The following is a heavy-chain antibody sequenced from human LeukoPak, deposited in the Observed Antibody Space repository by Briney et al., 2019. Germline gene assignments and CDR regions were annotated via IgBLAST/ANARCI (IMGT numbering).Heavy chain of an antibody. CDR3: ARYYSSGGGTRDDFDI. V-gene: IGHV4-39*01. CDR2: IYSSGRT. Sequence: SETLSLTCTVPGGSISSSSYYGGWIRQPPGKGLGWIGSIYSSGRTYYNPSLNSRVTISVDTSKNQFSLKLSSVTAADTAAYYCARYYSSGGGTRDDFDIWGQGTMVTVSS. J-gene: IGHJ3*02. D-gene: IGHD6-19*01. CDR1: GGSISSSSYY.